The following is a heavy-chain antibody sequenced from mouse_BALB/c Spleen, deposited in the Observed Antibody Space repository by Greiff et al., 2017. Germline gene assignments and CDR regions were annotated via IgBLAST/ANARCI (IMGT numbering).Heavy chain of an antibody. V-gene: IGHV1S135*01. D-gene: IGHD1-1*01. J-gene: IGHJ3*01. CDR1: GYSFTSYY. Sequence: EVHLVESGPELMKPGASVKISCKASGYSFTSYYMHWVKQSHGKSLEWIGYIDPFNGGTSYNQKFKGKATLTVDKSSSTAYMHLSSLTSEDSAVYYCAEGSPFAYWGQGTLVTVSA. CDR3: AEGSPFAY. CDR2: IDPFNGGT.